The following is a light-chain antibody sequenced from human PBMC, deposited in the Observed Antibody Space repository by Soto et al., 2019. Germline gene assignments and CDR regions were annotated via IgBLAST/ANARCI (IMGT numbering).Light chain of an antibody. CDR1: DSVSSS. CDR3: QQRSNWPPIT. Sequence: LVRMQCSAALSGCPGKRTTHSRTAGDSVSSSLAWYQQKPGQAPRLLIYDASNRATGIPARFSGGGSGTDFTLTIDNLEPEDFAIYYCQQRSNWPPITFGQGTRLEIK. J-gene: IGKJ5*01. CDR2: DAS. V-gene: IGKV3-11*01.